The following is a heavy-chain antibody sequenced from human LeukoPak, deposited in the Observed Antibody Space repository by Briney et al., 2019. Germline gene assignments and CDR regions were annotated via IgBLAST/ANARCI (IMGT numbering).Heavy chain of an antibody. Sequence: GGSLRLSCAASGFTVSSYGMNWVRQAPGKGLEWVSSISGSSSYIYYADAVKGRFTISRDNAKNSLYLQMNSLRVEDTAVYYCATVPGDYWGQGTLVSVSS. CDR1: GFTVSSYG. CDR2: ISGSSSYI. J-gene: IGHJ4*02. V-gene: IGHV3-21*01. CDR3: ATVPGDY. D-gene: IGHD1-1*01.